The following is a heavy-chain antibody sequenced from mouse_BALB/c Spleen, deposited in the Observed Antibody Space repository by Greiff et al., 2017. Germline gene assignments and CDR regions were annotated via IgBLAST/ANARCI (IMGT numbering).Heavy chain of an antibody. Sequence: EVQGVESGGGLVKPGGSLKLSCAASGFTFSSYAMSWVRQTPEKRLEWVASISSGGSTYYPDSVKGRFTISRDNARNILYLQMSSLRSEDTAMYYCARWLLLYAMDYWGQGTSVTVSS. CDR3: ARWLLLYAMDY. D-gene: IGHD2-3*01. J-gene: IGHJ4*01. CDR2: ISSGGST. CDR1: GFTFSSYA. V-gene: IGHV5-6-5*01.